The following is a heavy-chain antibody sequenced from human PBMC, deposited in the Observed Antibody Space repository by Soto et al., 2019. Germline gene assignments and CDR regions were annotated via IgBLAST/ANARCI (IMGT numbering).Heavy chain of an antibody. CDR3: ARHSTVDTAMVGYYYYYGMDV. V-gene: IGHV4-39*01. Sequence: SETLSLTCTVSGGSISSSSYYWAWIRQPPGKGLEWIGSIYYSGSTYYNPSLKSRVTISVDTSKNQFSLKLSSVTAADTAVYYCARHSTVDTAMVGYYYYYGMDVWGQGTTVT. J-gene: IGHJ6*02. D-gene: IGHD5-18*01. CDR2: IYYSGST. CDR1: GGSISSSSYY.